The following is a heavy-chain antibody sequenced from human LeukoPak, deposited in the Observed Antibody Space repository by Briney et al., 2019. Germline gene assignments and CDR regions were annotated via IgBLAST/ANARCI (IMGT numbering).Heavy chain of an antibody. D-gene: IGHD4-17*01. CDR1: GGFIRGFY. V-gene: IGHV4-59*01. Sequence: SENLFLTCTVSGGFIRGFYLSLIRQPPGEGLEWIAYMYNSGSTNYNPSLKSRVTISIDTSKNQFSLKLSSLTAADTAIYYCARGIESYGDYGYWGQGILVTVSS. J-gene: IGHJ4*02. CDR2: MYNSGST. CDR3: ARGIESYGDYGY.